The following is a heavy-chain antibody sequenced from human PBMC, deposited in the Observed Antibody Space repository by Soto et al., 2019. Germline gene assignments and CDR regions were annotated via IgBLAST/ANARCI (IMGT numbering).Heavy chain of an antibody. CDR3: AREGDGSDAFDI. CDR2: IWYDGSNK. Sequence: GGSLRLSCAASGFTFSSYGMHWVRQAPGKGLEWVAVIWYDGSNKYYADSVKGRFTISRDNSKNTLYLQMNSLRAEDTAVYYCAREGDGSDAFDIWGQGTRVTVSS. CDR1: GFTFSSYG. J-gene: IGHJ3*02. D-gene: IGHD3-16*01. V-gene: IGHV3-33*01.